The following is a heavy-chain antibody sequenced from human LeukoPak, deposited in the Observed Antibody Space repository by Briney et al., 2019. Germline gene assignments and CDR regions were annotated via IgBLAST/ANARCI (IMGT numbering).Heavy chain of an antibody. CDR3: ARDGEYCSGGSCWDWFDP. CDR2: MNPNSGNT. J-gene: IGHJ5*02. CDR1: GYTFTSYD. V-gene: IGHV1-8*01. D-gene: IGHD2-15*01. Sequence: ASVKVSCKASGYTFTSYDINWVRQATGQGLEWMGWMNPNSGNTGYAQKFQGRVTMTRNTSISTACMELSSLRSEDTAVYYCARDGEYCSGGSCWDWFDPWGQGTLVTVSS.